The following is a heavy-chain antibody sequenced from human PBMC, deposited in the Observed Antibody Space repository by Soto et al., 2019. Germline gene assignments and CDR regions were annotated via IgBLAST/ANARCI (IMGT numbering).Heavy chain of an antibody. CDR1: GFTVSSNY. CDR2: ISYDGSNK. V-gene: IGHV3-30-3*01. J-gene: IGHJ4*02. CDR3: ARAHYGSGSYWLYFDY. Sequence: GGSLRLSCAASGFTVSSNYMSWVRQAPGKGLEWVAVISYDGSNKYYADSVKGRFTISRDNSKNTLYLQMNSLRAEDTAVYYCARAHYGSGSYWLYFDYWGQGTLVTVSS. D-gene: IGHD3-10*01.